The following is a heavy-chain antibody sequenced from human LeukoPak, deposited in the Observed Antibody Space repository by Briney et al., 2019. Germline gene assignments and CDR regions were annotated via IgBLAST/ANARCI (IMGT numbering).Heavy chain of an antibody. D-gene: IGHD3-3*01. CDR1: GGSISSNNW. Sequence: SETLSLTCAVSGGSISSNNWWIWVRQSPEKGLEWIGEIYHDGSTNYNPSLKSRVTIAMDKSKNQLSLKLNFVAAADTAVYYCARLITIHIRRGWFDPWGQGTLVTVSS. V-gene: IGHV4-4*02. CDR2: IYHDGST. CDR3: ARLITIHIRRGWFDP. J-gene: IGHJ5*02.